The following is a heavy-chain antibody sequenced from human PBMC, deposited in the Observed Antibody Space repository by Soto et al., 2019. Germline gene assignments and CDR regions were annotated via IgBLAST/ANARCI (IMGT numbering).Heavy chain of an antibody. J-gene: IGHJ6*02. CDR3: AKGRSIYSYYGMDV. CDR1: GFTFDDYA. V-gene: IGHV3-9*01. Sequence: GGSLRLSCAASGFTFDDYAMHWVRQAPGKGLGWVSGISWNSGSIGYADSVKGRFTISRDNAKNSLYLQMNSLRAEDTALYYCAKGRSIYSYYGMDVWGQGTTVTVTS. CDR2: ISWNSGSI. D-gene: IGHD3-3*02.